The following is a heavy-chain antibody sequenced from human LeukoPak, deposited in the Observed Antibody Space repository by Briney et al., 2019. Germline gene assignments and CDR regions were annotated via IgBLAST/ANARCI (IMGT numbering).Heavy chain of an antibody. CDR3: ASTESMITFGGVIAQPLDY. V-gene: IGHV1-46*01. D-gene: IGHD3-16*02. J-gene: IGHJ4*02. CDR1: GYTFTSYY. Sequence: EASVKVSCKASGYTFTSYYMHWVRQAPGQGLEWMGIINPSGGSTSYAQKFQGRVTITADKSTSTAYMELSSLRSEDTAVYYCASTESMITFGGVIAQPLDYWGQGTLVTVSS. CDR2: INPSGGST.